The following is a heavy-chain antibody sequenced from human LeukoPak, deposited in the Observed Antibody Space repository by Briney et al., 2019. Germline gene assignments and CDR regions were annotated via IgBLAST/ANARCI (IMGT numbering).Heavy chain of an antibody. CDR1: GGSISSGSYY. Sequence: SETLSLTCTVSGGSISSGSYYWSWIRQPAGEGLEWIGRIYTSGSSSYNPSLKSRVTISVDTSKNQCSLKLNSVTAADTAVYYCARDGGYEGLDYWGQGTLVTVSS. V-gene: IGHV4-61*02. CDR3: ARDGGYEGLDY. J-gene: IGHJ4*02. CDR2: IYTSGSS. D-gene: IGHD3-16*01.